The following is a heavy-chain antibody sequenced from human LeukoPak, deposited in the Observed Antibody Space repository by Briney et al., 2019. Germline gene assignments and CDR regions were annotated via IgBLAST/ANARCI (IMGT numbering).Heavy chain of an antibody. CDR1: GYTFTSYG. J-gene: IGHJ4*02. Sequence: ASVKVSCKASGYTFTSYGISWVRQAPGQGLEWMGWISAYNGNTNYAQKLQGRVTMTTDTSTSTAYMGLRSLRSDDTAVYYCARNAREQLWSYNDYWGQGTLVTVSS. V-gene: IGHV1-18*01. D-gene: IGHD5-18*01. CDR2: ISAYNGNT. CDR3: ARNAREQLWSYNDY.